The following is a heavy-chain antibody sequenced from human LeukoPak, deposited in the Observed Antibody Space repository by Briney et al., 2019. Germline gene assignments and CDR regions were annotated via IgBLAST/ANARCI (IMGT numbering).Heavy chain of an antibody. CDR1: GGSFSGYH. J-gene: IGHJ4*02. CDR2: INHSGST. V-gene: IGHV4-34*01. Sequence: SETLSLTCAVYGGSFSGYHWSWIRQPPGKGLEWIGEINHSGSTNYNPSLKSRVTISVDTSKNQFSLKLSSVTAADTAVYYCARGPYYYDSSGCFDYWGQGTLVSVSS. CDR3: ARGPYYYDSSGCFDY. D-gene: IGHD3-22*01.